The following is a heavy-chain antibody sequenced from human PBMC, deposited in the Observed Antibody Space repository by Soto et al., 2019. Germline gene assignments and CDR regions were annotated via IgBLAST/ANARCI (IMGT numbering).Heavy chain of an antibody. D-gene: IGHD6-6*01. V-gene: IGHV4-30-4*01. CDR2: IYYSGKT. CDR3: ARDRSNSPDYFDY. Sequence: SETLSLTCTVSGGSISSDDYYWSWVRQPPGKGLEWIGYIYYSGKTYFNPSLSSRLTISMDASKNQFSMRLTSVSAAHTAVYYCARDRSNSPDYFDYWGQGILVTVSS. J-gene: IGHJ4*02. CDR1: GGSISSDDYY.